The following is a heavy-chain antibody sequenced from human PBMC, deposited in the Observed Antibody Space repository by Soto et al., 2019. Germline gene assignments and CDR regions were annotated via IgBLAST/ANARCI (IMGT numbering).Heavy chain of an antibody. CDR2: IYYSGSP. CDR1: GGSISSSSYH. V-gene: IGHV4-39*01. CDR3: AVPAASVAGASGSYYYYGMDV. Sequence: QLQLQESGPGLVKPSETLSLTCTVSGGSISSSSYHWGWIRQPPGKGLEWIGYIYYSGSPYYNPSLKSRVTISVDTSKNQFSLKLSSVTAADTAVYYCAVPAASVAGASGSYYYYGMDVWGQGTTVTVSS. J-gene: IGHJ6*02. D-gene: IGHD6-19*01.